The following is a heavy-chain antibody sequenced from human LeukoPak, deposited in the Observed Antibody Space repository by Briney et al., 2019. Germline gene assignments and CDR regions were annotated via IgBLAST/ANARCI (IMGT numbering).Heavy chain of an antibody. CDR3: ARDEQWLAFDY. V-gene: IGHV4-39*07. Sequence: SETLSLTCTVSGGSISSSGYFWDWIRQPPGKGLEWIGSIFYSGSTFYNPSLKSRVTISVDTSKNQFSLKLSSVTAADTAVYYCARDEQWLAFDYWGQGTLVTVSS. J-gene: IGHJ4*02. CDR2: IFYSGST. CDR1: GGSISSSGYF. D-gene: IGHD6-19*01.